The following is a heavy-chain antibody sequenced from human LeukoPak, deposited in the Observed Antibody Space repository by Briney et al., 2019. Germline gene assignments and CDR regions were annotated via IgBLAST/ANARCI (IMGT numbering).Heavy chain of an antibody. D-gene: IGHD1-26*01. J-gene: IGHJ4*02. Sequence: GGSLRLSCAASGFTFSGYSMNWVRQAPGKGLEWVSYISSTSSTIYYADSVKGRFTISRDNAKNSLYLQMNSLRAEDTAVYYCASGSGTYAGAVLGYWGQGTLVTVSS. CDR2: ISSTSSTI. CDR1: GFTFSGYS. CDR3: ASGSGTYAGAVLGY. V-gene: IGHV3-48*04.